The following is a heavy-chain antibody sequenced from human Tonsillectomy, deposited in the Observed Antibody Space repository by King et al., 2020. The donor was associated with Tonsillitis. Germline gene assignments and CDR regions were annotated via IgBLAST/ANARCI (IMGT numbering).Heavy chain of an antibody. CDR2: ITGRSTFK. V-gene: IGHV3-21*01. CDR3: ARFFRTAALFWDLDL. J-gene: IGHJ2*01. D-gene: IGHD3-9*01. CDR1: GFTFSNYT. Sequence: VQLVESGGGLVKPGGSLRLSCAADGFTFSNYTMNWVRQAPGEGLEWVSSITGRSTFKYYADSVKGRFTISRDNAENSLFLEMNNLRAEDTAVYFCARFFRTAALFWDLDLWGRGTQVTVSS.